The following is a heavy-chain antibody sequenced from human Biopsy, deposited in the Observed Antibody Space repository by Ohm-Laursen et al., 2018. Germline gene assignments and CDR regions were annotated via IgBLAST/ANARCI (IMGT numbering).Heavy chain of an antibody. V-gene: IGHV4-34*01. CDR2: IYHSGRT. Sequence: SDTLSLTCTVYGESFNGYYWSWIRQTPGKGLEWIGEIYHSGRTNYNPSPKSRVTISVDTSKNQFSLKVRSVTAADTAVYYCVRGIDYYDPYHYYALDVWGQGTTVTVSS. D-gene: IGHD3-22*01. CDR1: GESFNGYY. J-gene: IGHJ6*02. CDR3: VRGIDYYDPYHYYALDV.